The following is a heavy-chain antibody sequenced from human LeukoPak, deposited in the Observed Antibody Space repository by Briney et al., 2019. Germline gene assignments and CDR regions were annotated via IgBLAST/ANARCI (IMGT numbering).Heavy chain of an antibody. CDR2: IYPGDSDT. D-gene: IGHD1-26*01. V-gene: IGHV5-51*01. J-gene: IGHJ3*02. CDR1: GYSFSSYW. CDR3: ARSGSLGAFDI. Sequence: GESLKISYKGSGYSFSSYWIGWVRQMPGKGLEWMGIIYPGDSDTRYNPSFQGQVTISADKSISTAYLQCSLKASDTAMYYCARSGSLGAFDIWGPGTMVTVSS.